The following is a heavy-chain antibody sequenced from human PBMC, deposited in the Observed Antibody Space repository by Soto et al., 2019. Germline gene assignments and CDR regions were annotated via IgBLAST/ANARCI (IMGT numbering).Heavy chain of an antibody. Sequence: PGGSLRLSCAASGFTFSSYWMYWVRQAPGKGLVCVSRTNSDGSDTSYADSVKGRFTISRDNAKNTLYLQMNSLRAEDTAVYYCARDSADWGQGTLVTVSS. D-gene: IGHD3-10*01. V-gene: IGHV3-74*01. CDR3: ARDSAD. CDR2: TNSDGSDT. J-gene: IGHJ4*02. CDR1: GFTFSSYW.